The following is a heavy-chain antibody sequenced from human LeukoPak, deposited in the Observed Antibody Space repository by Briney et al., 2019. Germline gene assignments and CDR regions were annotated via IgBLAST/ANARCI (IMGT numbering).Heavy chain of an antibody. CDR3: ARHVYDTSGYYLPAKVYYFDY. D-gene: IGHD3-22*01. J-gene: IGHJ4*02. Sequence: LETLSLTCTVSGGSISSSSYFWGWIRQPPGKGLEWIGSVYYRGSTYYNPSLKSRLTISVDTSKNQFSLKLSSVTAADTAVYYCARHVYDTSGYYLPAKVYYFDYWGQGTLVTVSS. V-gene: IGHV4-39*01. CDR2: VYYRGST. CDR1: GGSISSSSYF.